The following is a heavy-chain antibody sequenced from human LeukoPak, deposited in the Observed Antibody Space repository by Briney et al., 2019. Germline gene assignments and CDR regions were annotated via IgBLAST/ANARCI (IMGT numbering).Heavy chain of an antibody. Sequence: PSETLSLTCTVSGGSISNYYWSWIRQPPGKGLEWIGYIYYSGSTKYNPSLKSRVTISVGTSKNQFSLRLSSVTAADTAVYYCARMAPYGDYLHDYWGQGTLVTVSS. CDR2: IYYSGST. J-gene: IGHJ4*02. CDR1: GGSISNYY. V-gene: IGHV4-59*01. D-gene: IGHD4-17*01. CDR3: ARMAPYGDYLHDY.